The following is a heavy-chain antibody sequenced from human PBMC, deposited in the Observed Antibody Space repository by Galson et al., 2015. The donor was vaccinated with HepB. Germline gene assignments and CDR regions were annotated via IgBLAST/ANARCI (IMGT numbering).Heavy chain of an antibody. CDR3: AREVVRRPLDY. D-gene: IGHD2-15*01. V-gene: IGHV3-74*01. J-gene: IGHJ4*02. Sequence: SLRLSCAASGFTFSSYWMHWVRQAPGKGLVWVSRISTDGSTTNYADSVKGRFIISRDNTKNTLHLQLNSLRDEDTAVYYCAREVVRRPLDYWGQGTLVTVSS. CDR2: ISTDGSTT. CDR1: GFTFSSYW.